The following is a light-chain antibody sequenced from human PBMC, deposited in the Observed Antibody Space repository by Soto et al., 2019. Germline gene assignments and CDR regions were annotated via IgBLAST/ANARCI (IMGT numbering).Light chain of an antibody. V-gene: IGLV2-14*01. CDR2: DVS. J-gene: IGLJ1*01. CDR1: SSDVGGYNY. Sequence: QSALTQPASVSGSPGQSITISCTGTSSDVGGYNYVSWYQQHPGKAPKLMIYDVSNRPSWVSNRFSGSKSGNTASLTISGLPAEDEADYYCSSYTSSTTPYVFGTGTKVTVL. CDR3: SSYTSSTTPYV.